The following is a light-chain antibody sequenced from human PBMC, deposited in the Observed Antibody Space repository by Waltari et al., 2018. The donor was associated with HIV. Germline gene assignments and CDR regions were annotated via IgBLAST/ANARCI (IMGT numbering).Light chain of an antibody. CDR2: DNG. Sequence: QSVLTQPPSVSAAPGQKVTISCSGSSSNIGSDSVSWYQQLPGTAPKLLIYDNGTRPSRIPARFSVSKCGTSATLGITGLQTGDEADYYCGTWDSSLSAGVFGGGTKLTVL. CDR1: SSNIGSDS. V-gene: IGLV1-51*01. CDR3: GTWDSSLSAGV. J-gene: IGLJ3*02.